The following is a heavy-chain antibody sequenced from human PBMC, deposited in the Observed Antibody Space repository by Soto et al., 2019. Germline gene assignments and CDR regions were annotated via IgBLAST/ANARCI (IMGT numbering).Heavy chain of an antibody. V-gene: IGHV4-59*08. J-gene: IGHJ4*02. Sequence: SETLSLTCTVSGGSISSYYWSWIRQPPGKGLEWIGYIYYSGSTNYNPSLKSRVTISVDTSKNQFSLKLSSVTAADTAVYYCARHEVGTYYYDSSGVNYFDYWGQGTLVTVSS. CDR2: IYYSGST. CDR3: ARHEVGTYYYDSSGVNYFDY. D-gene: IGHD3-22*01. CDR1: GGSISSYY.